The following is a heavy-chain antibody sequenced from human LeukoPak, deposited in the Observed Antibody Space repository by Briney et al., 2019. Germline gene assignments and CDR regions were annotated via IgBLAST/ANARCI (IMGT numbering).Heavy chain of an antibody. CDR2: INHSGST. J-gene: IGHJ6*03. CDR3: ARGPRYYDFWSGYYVVEPMDV. CDR1: GGSFSGYY. Sequence: PSETLSLTCAVYGGSFSGYYWSWIRQPPGKGLEWIGEINHSGSTNYSPSLKSRVTISVDTSKNQFSLKLSSVTAADTAVYYCARGPRYYDFWSGYYVVEPMDVWGKGTTVTVSS. D-gene: IGHD3-3*01. V-gene: IGHV4-34*01.